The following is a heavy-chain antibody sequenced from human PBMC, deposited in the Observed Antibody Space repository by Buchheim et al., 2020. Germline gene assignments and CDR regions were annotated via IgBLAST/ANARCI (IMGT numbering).Heavy chain of an antibody. J-gene: IGHJ6*02. CDR2: ISYDGSNK. CDR3: AKDLLIFGVVDYYYYGMDV. Sequence: QVQLVESGGGVVQLGRSLRLSCAASGFTFSSYGMHWVRQAPGKGLEWVAVISYDGSNKYYADSVKGRFTTSRDNSKNTLYLQMNSLRAEDTAVYYCAKDLLIFGVVDYYYYGMDVWGQGTT. D-gene: IGHD3-3*01. V-gene: IGHV3-30*18. CDR1: GFTFSSYG.